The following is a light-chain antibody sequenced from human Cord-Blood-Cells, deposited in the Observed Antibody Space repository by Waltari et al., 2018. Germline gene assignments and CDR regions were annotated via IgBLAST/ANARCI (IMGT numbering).Light chain of an antibody. Sequence: EIVLTQSPGTLSLSPGERATLSCRASLSVSSSYFAWYQQKPGQAPRLLIYGASSRATGIPDRFSGSGSGTDFTLTISRLEPEDFAVYYCQQYGSSPWTFGQGTKVEIK. V-gene: IGKV3-20*01. J-gene: IGKJ1*01. CDR2: GAS. CDR3: QQYGSSPWT. CDR1: LSVSSSY.